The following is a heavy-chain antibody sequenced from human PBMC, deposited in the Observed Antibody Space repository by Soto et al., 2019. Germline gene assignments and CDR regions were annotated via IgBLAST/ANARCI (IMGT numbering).Heavy chain of an antibody. D-gene: IGHD4-17*01. Sequence: GGSLRLSCAASGFTFSTYAMSWVRQAPGKGLEWVSAISGSGDSTYYADSVKGRFTISRDNSVNTLFLPMHILRTEDTAVYFCAHPRGYGGFDAYDIWGQGAMGTVS. CDR1: GFTFSTYA. CDR2: ISGSGDST. V-gene: IGHV3-23*01. CDR3: AHPRGYGGFDAYDI. J-gene: IGHJ3*02.